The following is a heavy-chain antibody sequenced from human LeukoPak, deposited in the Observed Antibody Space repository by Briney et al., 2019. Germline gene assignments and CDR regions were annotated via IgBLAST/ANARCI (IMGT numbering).Heavy chain of an antibody. CDR2: IYYSGST. CDR3: ARSILSVADGRLGYFHR. V-gene: IGHV4-39*01. D-gene: IGHD2-21*01. CDR1: GGSISSSRYH. Sequence: SETLSLTCNVSGGSISSSRYHWGWIRQTPGKGLEWIGSIYYSGSTYYNPSLKSRVTISVDTSKNQFSLRMSSVTAADTAVYYCARSILSVADGRLGYFHRWGQGSLVTVSS. J-gene: IGHJ1*01.